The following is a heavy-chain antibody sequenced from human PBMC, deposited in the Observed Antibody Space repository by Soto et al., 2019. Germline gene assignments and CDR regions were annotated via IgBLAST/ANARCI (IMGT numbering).Heavy chain of an antibody. Sequence: GGSLRLSCAASGFTVSSNYMSWVRQAPGKGLEWVSVIYSGGSTYYADSVKGRFTISRDNSKNTLYLQMNSLRAEDTAVYYCAIVNRNYDDAFDIWGQGTMVTVSS. V-gene: IGHV3-53*01. D-gene: IGHD3-22*01. CDR3: AIVNRNYDDAFDI. CDR1: GFTVSSNY. CDR2: IYSGGST. J-gene: IGHJ3*02.